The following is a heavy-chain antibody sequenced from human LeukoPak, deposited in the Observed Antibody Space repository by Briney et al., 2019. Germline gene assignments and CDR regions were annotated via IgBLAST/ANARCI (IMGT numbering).Heavy chain of an antibody. J-gene: IGHJ4*02. D-gene: IGHD3-10*01. CDR1: GGSFSGYY. V-gene: IGHV4-34*01. CDR2: INDSGTT. Sequence: SETLSLTCAVYGGSFSGYYWSWIRQPPGKGLEWIGDINDSGTTEYNPTLKSRVTISIDTSKKEFSLKVRSVTAADTAVYYCARLPLGAFGEVLNFDCWGQGTLVIVSS. CDR3: ARLPLGAFGEVLNFDC.